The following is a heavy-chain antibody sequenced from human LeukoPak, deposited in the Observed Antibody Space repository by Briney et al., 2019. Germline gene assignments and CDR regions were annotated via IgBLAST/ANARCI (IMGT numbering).Heavy chain of an antibody. D-gene: IGHD2-2*02. J-gene: IGHJ4*02. CDR3: AKLGLGGYCSSTSCYRWSDY. CDR1: GFTFSSYA. V-gene: IGHV3-23*01. Sequence: PGGSLRLSCAASGFTFSSYAMNWVRQAPGKGLEWVSAISGTGSRTYYADSVKGRLAISRDNSKNTLYLQMNSLRAEDTAVYYCAKLGLGGYCSSTSCYRWSDYWGQGTLVTVSS. CDR2: ISGTGSRT.